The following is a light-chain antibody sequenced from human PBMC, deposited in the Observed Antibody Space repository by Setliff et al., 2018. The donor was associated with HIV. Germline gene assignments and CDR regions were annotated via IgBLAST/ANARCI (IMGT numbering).Light chain of an antibody. CDR3: SSYTSSSPLYV. CDR2: EVG. V-gene: IGLV2-14*01. CDR1: SSDVGGYDY. Sequence: QSVLTQPASVSGSPGQSITISCTGTSSDVGGYDYVSWYQQHPGKVPKLMLYEVGNRPPGVSNRFSGSKSGNTASLTISGLQTEDEADYFCSSYTSSSPLYVFGTGTKVTVL. J-gene: IGLJ1*01.